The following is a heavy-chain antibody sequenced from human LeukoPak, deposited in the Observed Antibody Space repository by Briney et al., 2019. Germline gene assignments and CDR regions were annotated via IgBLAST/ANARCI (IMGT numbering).Heavy chain of an antibody. CDR2: ISAYNGNT. CDR3: ARVLRRSWYLVRGQYFDY. J-gene: IGHJ4*02. Sequence: ASVKVSCKASGYTFTSYGISWVRQAPGQGLEWMGWISAYNGNTNYAQKLQGRVTMTTDTSTSTAYMELRSLRSDDTAVYYCARVLRRSWYLVRGQYFDYWGQGTLVTVSS. CDR1: GYTFTSYG. V-gene: IGHV1-18*01. D-gene: IGHD6-13*01.